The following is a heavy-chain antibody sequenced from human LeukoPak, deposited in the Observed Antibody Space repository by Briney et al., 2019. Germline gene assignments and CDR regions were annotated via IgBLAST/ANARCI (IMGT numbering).Heavy chain of an antibody. CDR3: AKAELGVDTFFDY. V-gene: IGHV3-23*01. Sequence: GRSLRLSCTASGFTFGDCAMNWFRQAPGRGLEWVATLSGSGAGTYYSDSVQGRFTISRDNSKRTLFLQMNSLRAEDTAFYYCAKAELGVDTFFDYWGQGTLVTVSS. J-gene: IGHJ4*02. CDR1: GFTFGDCA. D-gene: IGHD3-3*01. CDR2: LSGSGAGT.